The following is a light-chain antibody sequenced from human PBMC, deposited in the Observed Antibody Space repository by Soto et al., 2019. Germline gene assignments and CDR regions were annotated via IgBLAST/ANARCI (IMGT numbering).Light chain of an antibody. CDR1: QSISGTY. Sequence: ETVLTQSPGTLSLSPGERATLSCRARQSISGTYLAWYQKKPGQAPRLLLYGASSRATGIPDRFSGSGYGTDFTLTISRLEPEDCAEYYCQQYGSSSFAFGPGTKVEIK. V-gene: IGKV3-20*01. J-gene: IGKJ3*01. CDR2: GAS. CDR3: QQYGSSSFA.